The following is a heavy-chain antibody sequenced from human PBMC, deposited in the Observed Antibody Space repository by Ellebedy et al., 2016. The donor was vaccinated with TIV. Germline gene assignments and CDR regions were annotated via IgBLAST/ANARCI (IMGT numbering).Heavy chain of an antibody. Sequence: GSLRLSXTVSGGSISGFYCSWIRQPPGKRLEWIGYIYSSGSNNYNPSLRSRVTMSVDSSKSRFSLKLSSVTAADTAVYYCAGRYSCGSLDYWGQGTLVAVSS. CDR3: AGRYSCGSLDY. V-gene: IGHV4-59*01. CDR2: IYSSGSN. D-gene: IGHD5-18*01. J-gene: IGHJ4*02. CDR1: GGSISGFY.